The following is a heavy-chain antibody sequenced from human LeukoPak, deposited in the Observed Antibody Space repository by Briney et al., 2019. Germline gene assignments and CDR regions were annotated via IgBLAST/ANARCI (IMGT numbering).Heavy chain of an antibody. CDR2: ISAYNGNT. CDR3: AAGNYYDSSGYYHLGYFDY. J-gene: IGHJ4*02. CDR1: GYTFTIYG. Sequence: ASVKVSFKASGYTFTIYGISWVRQAPGQGLEWMGWISAYNGNTNYAQKLQGRVTMTTDTSTSTAYMELRSLRSDDTAVYYCAAGNYYDSSGYYHLGYFDYWGQGTLVTVSS. V-gene: IGHV1-18*01. D-gene: IGHD3-22*01.